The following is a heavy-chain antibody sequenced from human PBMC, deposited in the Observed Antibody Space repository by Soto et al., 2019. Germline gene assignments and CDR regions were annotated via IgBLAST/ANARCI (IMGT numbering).Heavy chain of an antibody. J-gene: IGHJ5*02. CDR2: IIPILGIA. V-gene: IGHV1-69*02. CDR3: ARGGDDGAYGDWFDP. Sequence: QVQLVQSGAEVKKPGSSVKVSCKASGGTFSSYTISWVRQAPGQGLEWMGRIIPILGIANYAQKFQGIVTITADKSTSTAYMELSSLRSEDTAVYYCARGGDDGAYGDWFDPWGQGTLVTVAS. CDR1: GGTFSSYT. D-gene: IGHD4-17*01.